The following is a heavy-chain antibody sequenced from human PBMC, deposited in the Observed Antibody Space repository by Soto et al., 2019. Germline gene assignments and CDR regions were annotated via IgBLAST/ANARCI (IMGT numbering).Heavy chain of an antibody. CDR2: IYYSGST. D-gene: IGHD3-22*01. J-gene: IGHJ4*02. Sequence: PSETLSLTCTVSGGSISSSSYYWGWIRQPPGKGLEWIGSIYYSGSTYYNPSLKSRVTISVDTSKNQFSLKLSSVTAADTAVYYCARFDSSGYYYFDYWGQGTLVTVS. CDR3: ARFDSSGYYYFDY. CDR1: GGSISSSSYY. V-gene: IGHV4-39*01.